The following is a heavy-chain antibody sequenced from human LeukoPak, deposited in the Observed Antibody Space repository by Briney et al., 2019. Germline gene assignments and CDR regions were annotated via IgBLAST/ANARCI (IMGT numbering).Heavy chain of an antibody. V-gene: IGHV1-69*13. Sequence: SVKVSCKASGGTFSSYAISWVRQAPGQGLEWMGGIIPIFGTANYAQKFQGRVTITADESTSTAYMELSSLRSEDTAVYYCARGVSGTYYYYYMDVWGKGTTVTVSS. CDR3: ARGVSGTYYYYYMDV. CDR2: IIPIFGTA. J-gene: IGHJ6*03. CDR1: GGTFSSYA. D-gene: IGHD6-19*01.